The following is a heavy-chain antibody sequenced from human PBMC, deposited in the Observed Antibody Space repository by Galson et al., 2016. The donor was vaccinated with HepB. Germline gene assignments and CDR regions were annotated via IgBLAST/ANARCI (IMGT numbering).Heavy chain of an antibody. V-gene: IGHV3-30-3*01. CDR2: ISYDGSNK. D-gene: IGHD3-16*01. J-gene: IGHJ4*02. CDR3: VRPHQGWGTTDY. CDR1: GFTFSSYA. Sequence: SLRLSCAASGFTFSSYAMHWVRQAPGKGLEWVAVISYDGSNKYYADSVKGRFTISRDNSKNTLYLQMNSLRAEDTAVYFCVRPHQGWGTTDYWGQGTLVTVSS.